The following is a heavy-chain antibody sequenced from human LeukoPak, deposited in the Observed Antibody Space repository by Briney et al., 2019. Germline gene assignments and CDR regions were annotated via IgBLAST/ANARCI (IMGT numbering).Heavy chain of an antibody. D-gene: IGHD1-26*01. CDR3: AKDRLVGTTTQPSDY. V-gene: IGHV3-23*01. CDR1: GFTFSSYA. CDR2: ISNGGHST. Sequence: GGSLRLSCAASGFTFSSYAMSWVRQAPGKGLEWVSRISNGGHSTYYADSVKGRFTISRDNFKNTVYLQMNSLRAEDTAIFYCAKDRLVGTTTQPSDYWGQGTLVTVSS. J-gene: IGHJ4*02.